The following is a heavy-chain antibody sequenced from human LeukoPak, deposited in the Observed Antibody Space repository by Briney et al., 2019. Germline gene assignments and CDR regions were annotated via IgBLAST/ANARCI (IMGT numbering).Heavy chain of an antibody. J-gene: IGHJ5*02. CDR3: ARRLTQYDCFDP. Sequence: PSQTLSLTCAISGDSVSSNSAAWNWIRQSPSRGLEWLGRTYYRSKWYNDYAVSVRGRITVNPDTSKNQFSLHLNSVTPEDTAVYYCARRLTQYDCFDPWGQGILVTVPS. CDR1: GDSVSSNSAA. CDR2: TYYRSKWYN. V-gene: IGHV6-1*01. D-gene: IGHD2-2*01.